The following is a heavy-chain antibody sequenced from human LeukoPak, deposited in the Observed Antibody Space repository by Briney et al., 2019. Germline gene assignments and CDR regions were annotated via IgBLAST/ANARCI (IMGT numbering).Heavy chain of an antibody. CDR2: ISGSGGST. CDR1: GFTFSSYA. D-gene: IGHD3-3*02. V-gene: IGHV3-23*01. CDR3: ARDSPHFWSGYFNWFDP. J-gene: IGHJ5*02. Sequence: GGSLRLSCAASGFTFSSYAMSWVRQAPGKGLEWVSAISGSGGSTYYADSVKGRFTISRDNAKNSLYLQMNSLRAEDTAVYYCARDSPHFWSGYFNWFDPWGQGTLVTVSS.